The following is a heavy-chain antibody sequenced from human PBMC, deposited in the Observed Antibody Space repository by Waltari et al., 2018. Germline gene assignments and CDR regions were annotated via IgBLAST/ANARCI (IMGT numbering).Heavy chain of an antibody. CDR3: VHSRMTLNWFDP. V-gene: IGHV4-39*01. J-gene: IGHJ5*02. CDR1: GGTVGKNSPY. CDR2: ISSSGST. Sequence: QMQLEESGPGLLKPSETLSLISSVFGGTVGKNSPYLGWIRHSPQKGLQWIGSISSSGSTFFQPSLKSRAAISLDRSKNEFSLRLTSVTAADTAIYYCVHSRMTLNWFDPWGQGTRVTVSS.